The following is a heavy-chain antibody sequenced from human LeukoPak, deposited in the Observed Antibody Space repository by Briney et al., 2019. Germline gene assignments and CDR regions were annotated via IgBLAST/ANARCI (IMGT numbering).Heavy chain of an antibody. J-gene: IGHJ6*03. D-gene: IGHD3-22*01. CDR1: GCTISSYY. Sequence: KPSETLSLTCTVSGCTISSYYWSWIRQPPGKGLEWIGYIYYSGSTNYNPSLKSRVTTTVDTSKNQFSLKLSTVTAADTAVYYCARKNSSGYYYYYYYMDVWGKGTTVTVSS. V-gene: IGHV4-59*08. CDR3: ARKNSSGYYYYYYYMDV. CDR2: IYYSGST.